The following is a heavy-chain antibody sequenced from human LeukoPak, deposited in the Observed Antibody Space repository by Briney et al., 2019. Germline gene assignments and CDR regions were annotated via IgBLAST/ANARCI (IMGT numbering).Heavy chain of an antibody. CDR3: ARDVQLEPLDY. D-gene: IGHD1-1*01. CDR2: IYHSGST. CDR1: GYSISSGYY. V-gene: IGHV4-38-2*02. Sequence: SETLSLTCTVSGYSISSGYYWGWIRQPPGKGLEWIGSIYHSGSTYYNPSLKSRVTISVDTSKNQFSLKLSSVTAADTAVYYCARDVQLEPLDYWGQGTLVTVSS. J-gene: IGHJ4*02.